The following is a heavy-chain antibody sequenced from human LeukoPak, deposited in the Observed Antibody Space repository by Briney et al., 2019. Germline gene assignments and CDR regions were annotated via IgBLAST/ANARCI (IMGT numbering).Heavy chain of an antibody. Sequence: GASVKVSCKASGYTFTNYYMHWVPQAPGQGLEWVGIINPSGGGASYAQEFQGRVTMTRDTSTSTVYMELNSLRSDDTAVYYCASGQLRIAAAGTQGLPTHWGQGTLVTVSS. D-gene: IGHD6-13*01. CDR2: INPSGGGA. CDR1: GYTFTNYY. V-gene: IGHV1-46*01. J-gene: IGHJ4*02. CDR3: ASGQLRIAAAGTQGLPTH.